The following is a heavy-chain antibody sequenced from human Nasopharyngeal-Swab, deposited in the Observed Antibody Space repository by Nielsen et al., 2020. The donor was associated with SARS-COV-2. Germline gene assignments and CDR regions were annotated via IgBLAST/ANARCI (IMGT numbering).Heavy chain of an antibody. D-gene: IGHD1-26*01. J-gene: IGHJ4*02. CDR3: ARPYSGSYWSYFDY. V-gene: IGHV3-30-3*01. Sequence: GGSLRLSCAASGFTLSGYAMHWVRQAPGKGLEWVAVISYDGSNKYYADSVKGRFTISRDNSKNTLYLQMNSLRAEDTAVYYCARPYSGSYWSYFDYWGQGTLVTVSS. CDR1: GFTLSGYA. CDR2: ISYDGSNK.